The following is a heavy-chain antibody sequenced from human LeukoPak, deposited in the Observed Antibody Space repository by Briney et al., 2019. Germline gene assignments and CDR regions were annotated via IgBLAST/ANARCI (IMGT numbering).Heavy chain of an antibody. CDR3: AMAYDFWSGSLT. J-gene: IGHJ5*02. CDR2: ISGSGGST. V-gene: IGHV3-23*01. Sequence: GGSLRLSCAASGFTFSSYDMSWVRQAPGKGREWVSAISGSGGSTYYADSVKGRFTISRDNSKNTLYLQMNSLRAEDTAVYYCAMAYDFWSGSLTWGQGTLVTVSS. CDR1: GFTFSSYD. D-gene: IGHD3-3*01.